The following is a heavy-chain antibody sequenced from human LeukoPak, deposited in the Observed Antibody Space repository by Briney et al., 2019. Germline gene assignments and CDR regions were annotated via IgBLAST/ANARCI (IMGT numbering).Heavy chain of an antibody. CDR1: GYAFTTLG. D-gene: IGHD2-2*01. CDR2: ISTSKTYT. J-gene: IGHJ4*02. CDR3: ARASDTSWPFDF. Sequence: ASVKVSCKASGYAFTTLGIMWVRQAPGQGLEWMGWISTSKTYTRYAQKVQGRATLTTDPATSTAYLELTSLTSDDTAVYFCARASDTSWPFDFWGQGTQVTVSS. V-gene: IGHV1-18*01.